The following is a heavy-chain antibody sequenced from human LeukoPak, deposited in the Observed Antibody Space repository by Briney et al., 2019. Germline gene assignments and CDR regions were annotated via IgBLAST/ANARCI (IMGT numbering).Heavy chain of an antibody. V-gene: IGHV4-34*01. CDR3: ARSRFSLGYGDY. Sequence: PSETLSLTCAVYGGSFSGYYWSWIRQPPGKGLEWIGEINHSGSNNYNPSLKSRVTISVDTSKNQFSLKLSSVTAADTAVYYCARSRFSLGYGDYWGQGTLVTVSS. J-gene: IGHJ4*02. CDR1: GGSFSGYY. D-gene: IGHD5-18*01. CDR2: INHSGSN.